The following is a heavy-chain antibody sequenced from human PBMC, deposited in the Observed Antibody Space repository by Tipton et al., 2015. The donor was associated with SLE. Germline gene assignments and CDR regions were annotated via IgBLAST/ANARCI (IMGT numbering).Heavy chain of an antibody. Sequence: TLSLTCTVSGGSISSGDYYWSWIRQPPGKGLEWIGYIYYSGSTYYNPSLKSRVTMSVDTSKNQFSLKLSSVTAADTAVYYCARVSYYYDSSGYGGDAFDIWGQGTMVTVSS. D-gene: IGHD3-22*01. CDR3: ARVSYYYDSSGYGGDAFDI. V-gene: IGHV4-30-4*01. CDR1: GGSISSGDYY. J-gene: IGHJ3*02. CDR2: IYYSGST.